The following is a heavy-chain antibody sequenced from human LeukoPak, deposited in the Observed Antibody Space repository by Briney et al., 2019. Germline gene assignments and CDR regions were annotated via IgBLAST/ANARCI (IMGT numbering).Heavy chain of an antibody. Sequence: PSETLSLTCTVSGGSISSHYWSWIRQPPGKGLEWIGYIYYSGSTNYNPSLKSRVTISVDTSKNQFSLKLSSVTAADTAVYYCARAGGRLELRCAFDIWGQGTMVTVSS. J-gene: IGHJ3*02. CDR2: IYYSGST. D-gene: IGHD1-7*01. V-gene: IGHV4-59*11. CDR3: ARAGGRLELRCAFDI. CDR1: GGSISSHY.